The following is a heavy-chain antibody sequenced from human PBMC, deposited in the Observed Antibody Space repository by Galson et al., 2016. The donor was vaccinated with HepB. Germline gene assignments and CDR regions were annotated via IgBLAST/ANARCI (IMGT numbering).Heavy chain of an antibody. CDR1: GDAISRGGYY. J-gene: IGHJ4*02. V-gene: IGHV4-31*03. CDR2: IYYSGST. Sequence: TLSLTCTVSGDAISRGGYYWSWIRQHPGKGLEWIGFIYYSGSTYYNPSLKSRVTISVDTSKNQFSLKLSSVTAADTAVFYRAREGPRVLGGSFDFWGQGTLVTVSS. D-gene: IGHD2-15*01. CDR3: AREGPRVLGGSFDF.